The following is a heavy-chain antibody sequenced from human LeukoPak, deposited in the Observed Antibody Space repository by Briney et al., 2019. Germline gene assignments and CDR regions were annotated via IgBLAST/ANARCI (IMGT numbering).Heavy chain of an antibody. Sequence: GGSLRLSCAASGFTFSSYWMHWVRQAPGQGLVWVSRINSDGSTTTYADSVKGRFTISRDNTKNTVYLQMNSLRAEDSAVYYCARVKVGSWNWFDPWGQGTLVTVSS. CDR2: INSDGSTT. CDR3: ARVKVGSWNWFDP. CDR1: GFTFSSYW. J-gene: IGHJ5*02. D-gene: IGHD1-26*01. V-gene: IGHV3-74*03.